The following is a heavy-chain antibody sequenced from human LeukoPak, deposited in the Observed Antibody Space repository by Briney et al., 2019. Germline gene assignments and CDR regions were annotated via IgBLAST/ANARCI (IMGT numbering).Heavy chain of an antibody. D-gene: IGHD6-13*01. CDR2: ISGSGGST. CDR3: AKTRRHGSSWYNQEGY. V-gene: IGHV3-23*01. Sequence: GGSLRLSCAASGFTFSSYAMSWVRQAPGKGLEWVSAISGSGGSTYYADSVKGRFTTSRDNSKNTLYLQMNSLRAEDTAVYYCAKTRRHGSSWYNQEGYWGQGTLVTVSS. J-gene: IGHJ4*02. CDR1: GFTFSSYA.